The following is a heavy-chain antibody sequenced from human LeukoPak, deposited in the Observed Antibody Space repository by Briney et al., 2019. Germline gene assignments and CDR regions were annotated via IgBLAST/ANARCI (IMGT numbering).Heavy chain of an antibody. CDR2: INHSGST. Sequence: PSETLSLTCAVYGGSFSGYYWSWIRQPPGKGLEWIGEINHSGSTNYNPSLKSRVTISVDTSKNQFSLKLSSVTAADTAVYYCARLYYDILYNWFDPWGQGTLVTVSS. CDR1: GGSFSGYY. V-gene: IGHV4-34*01. D-gene: IGHD3-22*01. J-gene: IGHJ5*02. CDR3: ARLYYDILYNWFDP.